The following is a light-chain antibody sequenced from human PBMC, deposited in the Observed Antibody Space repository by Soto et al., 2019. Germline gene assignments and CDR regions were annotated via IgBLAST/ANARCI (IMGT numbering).Light chain of an antibody. CDR1: QGVGTNY. CDR3: QQYGSSIQT. J-gene: IGKJ1*01. Sequence: EIVLTQFPGTLSLSPGERATLSCRASQGVGTNYLAWYQQRPGQPPNPLIFGASHRAPDIPDRFSGSGSGTDFTLTISRLEPEDFAVYYCQQYGSSIQTFGQGTKVEIK. CDR2: GAS. V-gene: IGKV3-20*01.